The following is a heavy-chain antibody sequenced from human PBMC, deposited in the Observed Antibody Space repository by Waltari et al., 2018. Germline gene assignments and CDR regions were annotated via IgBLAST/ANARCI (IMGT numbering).Heavy chain of an antibody. CDR1: GFGFTAAW. V-gene: IGHV3-15*01. Sequence: EVQMVASGGGSVKPGDSLRLSCVASGFGFTAAWLTWVRQAPGKGLEWVGRIKSQNDGATTDFAASVRGRFSISRDDSQNMVFLQMNSLRVEDTALYYCTTLDAPWGGWGHGTLVTVSS. J-gene: IGHJ4*01. CDR3: TTLDAPWGG. D-gene: IGHD7-27*01. CDR2: IKSQNDGATT.